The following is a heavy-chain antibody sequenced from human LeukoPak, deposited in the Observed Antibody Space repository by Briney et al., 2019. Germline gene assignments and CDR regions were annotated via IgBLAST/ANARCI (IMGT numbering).Heavy chain of an antibody. D-gene: IGHD4-17*01. J-gene: IGHJ4*02. Sequence: GGSLRLSCAASGFTFSSYSMNWVRQAPGKGLEWVSYISSSSGTIYYADSVKGRFTISRDNAENSLYLQMSSLRAEDTAVYYCARGGLRGDYWGQGTLVTVSS. CDR2: ISSSSGTI. V-gene: IGHV3-48*01. CDR3: ARGGLRGDY. CDR1: GFTFSSYS.